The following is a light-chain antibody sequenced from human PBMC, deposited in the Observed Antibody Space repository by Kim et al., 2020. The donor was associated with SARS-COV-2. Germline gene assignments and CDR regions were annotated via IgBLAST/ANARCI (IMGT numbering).Light chain of an antibody. CDR2: GAS. J-gene: IGKJ4*01. V-gene: IGKV3-15*01. CDR1: QSVSTS. Sequence: EIVMTQSPATLAVSPGERATLSCRASQSVSTSLAWYQQKPGQGPRLLIYGASTRASGIPDRFGGSGSETEFTLTISSLQSEDFAVYSCQQYNDWPLTFGGRTRVEIK. CDR3: QQYNDWPLT.